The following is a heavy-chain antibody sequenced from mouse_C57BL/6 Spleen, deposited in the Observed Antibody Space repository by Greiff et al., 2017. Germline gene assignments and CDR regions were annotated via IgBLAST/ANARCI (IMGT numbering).Heavy chain of an antibody. D-gene: IGHD1-1*01. Sequence: EVKLVESGEGLVKPGGSLKLSCAASGFTFSSYAMSWVRQTPEKRLEWVAYISSGGDYIYYADTVKGRFTMSRDNARNTLYLQMSSLKSEDTAMYYCTRGRYYGSPVAFDYWGQGTTLTVSS. J-gene: IGHJ2*01. CDR3: TRGRYYGSPVAFDY. CDR1: GFTFSSYA. CDR2: ISSGGDYI. V-gene: IGHV5-9-1*02.